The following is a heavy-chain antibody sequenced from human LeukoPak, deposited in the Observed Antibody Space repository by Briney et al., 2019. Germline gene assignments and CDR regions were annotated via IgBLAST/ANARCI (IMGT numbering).Heavy chain of an antibody. Sequence: ASVKVSCKASGYHFVNYAITWVRQAPGQGLEWMGWISPFNGQTNYAQNVQGRVTMTIDTSTSTAYMELSSLRSDDTAVYYCARTWDYNPRGRFDDWGQGTRVTVSS. CDR1: GYHFVNYA. CDR3: ARTWDYNPRGRFDD. D-gene: IGHD4/OR15-4a*01. CDR2: ISPFNGQT. J-gene: IGHJ4*02. V-gene: IGHV1-18*01.